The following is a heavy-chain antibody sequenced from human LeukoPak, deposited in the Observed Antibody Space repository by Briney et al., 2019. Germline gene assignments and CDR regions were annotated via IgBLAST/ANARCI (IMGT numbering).Heavy chain of an antibody. D-gene: IGHD2-2*01. J-gene: IGHJ6*02. Sequence: ASVKVSCKASGYTFTSYAMHWVRQAPGQRLEWMGWINAGNGNTKYSQKFQGRVTITRDTSASTAYMELSSLRSEDTAVYYCAREVVPAAMRNYGMDVWGQGTTVTVSS. V-gene: IGHV1-3*01. CDR3: AREVVPAAMRNYGMDV. CDR1: GYTFTSYA. CDR2: INAGNGNT.